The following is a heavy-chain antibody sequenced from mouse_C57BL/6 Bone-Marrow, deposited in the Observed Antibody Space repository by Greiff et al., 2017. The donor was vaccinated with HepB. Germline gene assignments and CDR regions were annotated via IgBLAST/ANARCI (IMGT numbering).Heavy chain of an antibody. CDR2: ISDGGSYT. J-gene: IGHJ3*01. D-gene: IGHD2-1*01. CDR3: ARDIGKLYYANPFAY. CDR1: GFTFSSYA. Sequence: EVQGVESGGGLVKPGGSLKLSCAASGFTFSSYAMSWVRQTPEKRLEWVATISDGGSYTYYPDNVKGRFTISRDNAKNNLYLQMSHLKSEDTAMYYCARDIGKLYYANPFAYWGQGTRVTVSA. V-gene: IGHV5-4*01.